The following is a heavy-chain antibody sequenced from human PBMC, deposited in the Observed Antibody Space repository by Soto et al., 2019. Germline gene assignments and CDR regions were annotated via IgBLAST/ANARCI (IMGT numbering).Heavy chain of an antibody. CDR3: ATSTGDY. J-gene: IGHJ4*02. CDR2: IYSGGNT. CDR1: GFNVSSKY. Sequence: EVQLVESGGGLVQPGGSLRLSCAASGFNVSSKYLSWVRQAPGKGLEWVSVIYSGGNTYYADSVKGRFTISRHNSRNTLVLQMHSLKTEDTAVYYCATSTGDYWGRGTLVTVSS. V-gene: IGHV3-53*04.